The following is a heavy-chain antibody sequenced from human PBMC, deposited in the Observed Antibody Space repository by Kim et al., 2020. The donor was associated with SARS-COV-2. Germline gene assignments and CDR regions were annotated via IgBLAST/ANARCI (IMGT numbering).Heavy chain of an antibody. CDR2: IYYSGST. J-gene: IGHJ4*02. CDR1: GGSISSSSYY. CDR3: ARLPRYYDYVWGSYRYTPLLDY. D-gene: IGHD3-16*02. Sequence: SETLSLTCTVSGGSISSSSYYWGWIRQPPGKGLEWIGSIYYSGSTYYNPSLKSRVTISVDTSKNQFSLKLSSVTAADTAVYYCARLPRYYDYVWGSYRYTPLLDYWGQGTLVTVSS. V-gene: IGHV4-39*01.